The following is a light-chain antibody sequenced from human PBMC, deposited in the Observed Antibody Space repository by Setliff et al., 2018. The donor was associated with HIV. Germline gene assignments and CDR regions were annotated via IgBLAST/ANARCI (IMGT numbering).Light chain of an antibody. Sequence: QSALTQPPSVSGAPGQRVTISCTGSSSNIGAGYDVHWYQQLPGTAPKLIIYANRTRASGVPDRFSGSQSHTSASLAITGLQADDEADYYCSSYTISSTLVVFGGGTKVTVL. CDR3: SSYTISSTLVV. CDR1: SSNIGAGYD. CDR2: ANR. V-gene: IGLV1-40*01. J-gene: IGLJ2*01.